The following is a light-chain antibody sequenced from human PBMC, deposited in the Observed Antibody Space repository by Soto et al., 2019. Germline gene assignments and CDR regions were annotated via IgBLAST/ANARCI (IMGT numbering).Light chain of an antibody. CDR3: QQYDNWLVT. CDR2: DAS. V-gene: IGKV3-15*01. Sequence: EIEMTQSPATLSVSPGERVTLSCRASQSVSRNLAWYQQKRGQAPRLLIYDASTRATGLPARFSGSGSGKEFTLTISSLQSEDFAVYYCQQYDNWLVTFGGGTKVEIK. CDR1: QSVSRN. J-gene: IGKJ4*01.